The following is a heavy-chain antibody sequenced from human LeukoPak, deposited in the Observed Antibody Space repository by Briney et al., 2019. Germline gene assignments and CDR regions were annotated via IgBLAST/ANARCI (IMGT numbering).Heavy chain of an antibody. CDR1: GFTFSSYA. J-gene: IGHJ6*02. CDR3: AKDHYGDYIWTLLMDV. Sequence: GGSLRLSCAASGFTFSSYAMSWVRQAPGKGLEWVSDISGSGGSTYYADSVKGRFTISRDNSKNTLYLQMNSLRAEDTAVYYCAKDHYGDYIWTLLMDVWGQGITVTVSS. CDR2: ISGSGGST. D-gene: IGHD4-17*01. V-gene: IGHV3-23*01.